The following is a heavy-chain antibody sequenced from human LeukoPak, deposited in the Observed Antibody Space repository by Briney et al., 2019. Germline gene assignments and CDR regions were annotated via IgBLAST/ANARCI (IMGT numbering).Heavy chain of an antibody. Sequence: PGGSLRLSCAASGFNLRSYWMSWVRQAPGKGLEWVATIKQDGSEKYYVDSVKGRFTISRDNAKNSLYLQMNSLRAEDTAVYYCAREYYYGSGSYYNGYWGQGTLVTVSS. CDR3: AREYYYGSGSYYNGY. CDR2: IKQDGSEK. V-gene: IGHV3-7*04. CDR1: GFNLRSYW. D-gene: IGHD3-10*01. J-gene: IGHJ4*02.